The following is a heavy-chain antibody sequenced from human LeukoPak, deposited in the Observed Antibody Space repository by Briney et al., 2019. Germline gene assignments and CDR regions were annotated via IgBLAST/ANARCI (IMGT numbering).Heavy chain of an antibody. D-gene: IGHD6-19*01. V-gene: IGHV3-64D*09. CDR1: GLNFSNHA. Sequence: GGSLRLSCAASGLNFSNHAMHWVRQAPGKGLEYVSSISSNGANTYYADSVKGRFTISRDNSKNTLYLQMSILRAETTVIYYCVKARLGVAVYVDFWGQGTLVTVSS. CDR3: VKARLGVAVYVDF. CDR2: ISSNGANT. J-gene: IGHJ4*02.